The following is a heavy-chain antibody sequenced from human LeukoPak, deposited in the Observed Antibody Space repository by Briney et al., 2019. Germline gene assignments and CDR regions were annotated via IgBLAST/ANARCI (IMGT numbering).Heavy chain of an antibody. D-gene: IGHD1-26*01. CDR3: ATVESTTGLRDYYMDV. CDR1: GYTLTELS. J-gene: IGHJ6*03. V-gene: IGHV1-24*01. Sequence: PSVNVSRAVSGYTLTELSMHWVRQAPGKGREWWGGFDPEDGETIYAQKCQGRVTMTEDTSTDTAYMQLSSVISEDPAGYYCATVESTTGLRDYYMDVWGKGTRSPSP. CDR2: FDPEDGET.